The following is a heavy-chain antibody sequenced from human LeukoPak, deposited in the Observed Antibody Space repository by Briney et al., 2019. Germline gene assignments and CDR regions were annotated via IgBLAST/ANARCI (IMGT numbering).Heavy chain of an antibody. J-gene: IGHJ4*02. D-gene: IGHD2-15*01. CDR2: ISGSGGST. Sequence: GGSLRLSCAASGFTFSSYAMSWVRQAPGKGLEWVSAISGSGGSTYYADSVKGRFTVSRDNSKNTLYLQMNSLRAEDTAVYYCAKALDIVVVVIDYWGQGTLVTVSS. CDR1: GFTFSSYA. V-gene: IGHV3-23*01. CDR3: AKALDIVVVVIDY.